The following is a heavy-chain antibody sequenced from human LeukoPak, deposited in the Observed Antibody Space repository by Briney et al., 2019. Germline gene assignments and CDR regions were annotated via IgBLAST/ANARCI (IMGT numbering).Heavy chain of an antibody. J-gene: IGHJ4*02. D-gene: IGHD3-16*02. CDR2: IHPSTGNP. CDR1: GYTFTNYA. CDR3: ARAFQSLGGLSLPDY. V-gene: IGHV7-4-1*02. Sequence: ASVKVSCKASGYTFTNYAMNWVRQAPGQGLEWMGWIHPSTGNPTYAQGFTGRFVFCLDTSVSTTYLQISSLKVEDTAVYYCARAFQSLGGLSLPDYWGQGTLVTVSS.